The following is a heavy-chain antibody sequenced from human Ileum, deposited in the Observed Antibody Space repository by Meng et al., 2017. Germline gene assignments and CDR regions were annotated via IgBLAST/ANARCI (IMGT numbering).Heavy chain of an antibody. Sequence: QLQLHQSVAVPFQPSWPCSLPRAVFGRSFSGYYWSWYRQPPGKGLECIAKINHSGSTNYHPSLKRRVTISVDTSKNQFSLKLSSVTAADTAVYYCARGGPWFDPWGQGTLVTVSS. V-gene: IGHV4-34*01. CDR3: ARGGPWFDP. CDR1: GRSFSGYY. CDR2: INHSGST. J-gene: IGHJ5*02.